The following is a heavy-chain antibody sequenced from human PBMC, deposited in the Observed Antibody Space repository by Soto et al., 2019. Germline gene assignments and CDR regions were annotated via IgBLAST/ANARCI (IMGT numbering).Heavy chain of an antibody. CDR2: IYYSGNS. J-gene: IGHJ3*02. V-gene: IGHV4-31*02. D-gene: IGHD6-6*01. CDR1: GGSISNDAYY. Sequence: PSETLSLTCTVSGGSISNDAYYWSWLRQHPGGGLEWIGYIYYSGNSYYNPSLKSRLAISVDTPKNQFSLELTSVTAADTALYYCARVGISSSDGFDIWGQGTKVTVSS. CDR3: ARVGISSSDGFDI.